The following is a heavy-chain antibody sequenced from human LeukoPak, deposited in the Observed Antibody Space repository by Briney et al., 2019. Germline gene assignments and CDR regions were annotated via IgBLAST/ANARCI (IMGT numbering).Heavy chain of an antibody. CDR2: ISYDGSNK. D-gene: IGHD5-12*01. Sequence: GGSLRLSCVVSGFTFSSYGMHWVRQAPGKGLEWVAVISYDGSNKYYADSVKGRFTISRDNSKNTLYLQMNSLRAEDTAVYYCAKGYSGYVDYWGQGTLVTVSS. CDR1: GFTFSSYG. V-gene: IGHV3-30*18. CDR3: AKGYSGYVDY. J-gene: IGHJ4*02.